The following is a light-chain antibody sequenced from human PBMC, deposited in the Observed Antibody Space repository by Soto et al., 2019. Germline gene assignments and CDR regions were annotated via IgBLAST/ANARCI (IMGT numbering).Light chain of an antibody. CDR3: HQYDNLPLT. Sequence: DIQMTQSPSSLSASVGDRVTITCQASQDISNYLNWYQQKPGKAPKLLIYDASNLETGGPSRFSGRGCGTDFTFTISSLQPEDIATYYCHQYDNLPLTFGGGTKVEIK. CDR1: QDISNY. J-gene: IGKJ4*01. CDR2: DAS. V-gene: IGKV1-33*01.